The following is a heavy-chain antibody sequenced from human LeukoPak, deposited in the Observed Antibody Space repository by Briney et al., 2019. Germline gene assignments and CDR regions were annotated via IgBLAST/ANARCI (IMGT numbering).Heavy chain of an antibody. CDR1: GGSISSGSYY. CDR2: IYTSGDT. D-gene: IGHD4-17*01. V-gene: IGHV4-61*02. Sequence: SETLSLTCTVSGGSISSGSYYWSWIRQPAGKGLEWIGRIYTSGDTNYNPSLKTRVTISVDTSKNQFSLKLSSVTAADTAVYYCARVPTTDYGDYVPSWGQGTLVTVSS. J-gene: IGHJ5*02. CDR3: ARVPTTDYGDYVPS.